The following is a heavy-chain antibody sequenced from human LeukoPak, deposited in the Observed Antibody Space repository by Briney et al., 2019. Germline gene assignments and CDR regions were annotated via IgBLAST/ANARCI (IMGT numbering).Heavy chain of an antibody. CDR2: IIPIFGTA. V-gene: IGHV1-69*01. Sequence: SVKVSCKASGDTFSTYAISWVRQAPGQGLEWMGGIIPIFGTANYAQKFQGRVTITADESTSTAYMELSSLRSKDTAVYYCARGWGGYCSSTSCYAMIDPWGQGTLVTVSS. CDR1: GDTFSTYA. CDR3: ARGWGGYCSSTSCYAMIDP. D-gene: IGHD2-2*01. J-gene: IGHJ5*02.